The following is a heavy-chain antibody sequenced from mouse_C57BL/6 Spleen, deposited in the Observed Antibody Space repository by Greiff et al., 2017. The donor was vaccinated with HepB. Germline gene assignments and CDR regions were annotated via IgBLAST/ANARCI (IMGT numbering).Heavy chain of an antibody. CDR3: ARVYGNYGDYYAMDY. J-gene: IGHJ4*01. CDR2: INPNNGGT. D-gene: IGHD2-1*01. CDR1: GYTFTDYY. V-gene: IGHV1-26*01. Sequence: EVQLQQSGPELVKPGASVKISCKASGYTFTDYYMNWVKQSHGKSLEWIGDINPNNGGTSYNQKFKGKATLTVDKSSSTAYMELRSLTSEDSAVYYCARVYGNYGDYYAMDYWGQGTSVTVSS.